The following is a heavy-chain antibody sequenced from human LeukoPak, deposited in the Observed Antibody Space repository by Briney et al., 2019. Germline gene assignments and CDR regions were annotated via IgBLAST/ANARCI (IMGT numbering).Heavy chain of an antibody. V-gene: IGHV4-59*01. CDR3: ARMGSGGRHGFDY. J-gene: IGHJ4*02. CDR1: GGSISSYY. Sequence: SETLSLTCTVSGGSISSYYWVWIRQSPGRGLEWIGYIYYSGSTNYNPSLKSRVTMSVDTSKNQFSLNLNSVTAADTAVYYCARMGSGGRHGFDYWGQGTLVTVSS. CDR2: IYYSGST. D-gene: IGHD6-19*01.